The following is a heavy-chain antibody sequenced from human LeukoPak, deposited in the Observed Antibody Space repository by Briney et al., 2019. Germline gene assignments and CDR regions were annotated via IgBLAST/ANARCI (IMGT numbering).Heavy chain of an antibody. CDR2: INHSGST. J-gene: IGHJ6*02. D-gene: IGHD2-2*01. V-gene: IGHV4-34*01. Sequence: SETLSLTCAVYGGSFSGYYWSWIHQPPGKGLEWIGEINHSGSTNYNPSLKSRVTISVDTSKNQFSLKLSSVTAADTAVYYCAICSSTSCDPNYYYGMDVWGQGTTVTVSS. CDR3: AICSSTSCDPNYYYGMDV. CDR1: GGSFSGYY.